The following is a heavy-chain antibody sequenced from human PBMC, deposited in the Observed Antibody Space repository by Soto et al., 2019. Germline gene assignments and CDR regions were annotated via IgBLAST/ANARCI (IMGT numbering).Heavy chain of an antibody. Sequence: QVQLVESGGGVVQPGRSLRLSCAASGLTFSSYGMHWVRQAPGKGLEGVAFIRYDGSKKFYADSVKGRFTFSRDNYKNTLYLQMNSLRAEDTAVYYCAGGSRSVAYWGQGTLVTVSS. CDR3: AGGSRSVAY. D-gene: IGHD5-12*01. J-gene: IGHJ4*02. CDR2: IRYDGSKK. V-gene: IGHV3-30*02. CDR1: GLTFSSYG.